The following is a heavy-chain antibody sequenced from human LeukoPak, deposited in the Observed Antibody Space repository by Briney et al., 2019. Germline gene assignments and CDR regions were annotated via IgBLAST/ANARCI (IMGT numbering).Heavy chain of an antibody. J-gene: IGHJ4*02. CDR1: GFTFSSYW. V-gene: IGHV3-74*01. CDR3: AEGYCSGGSCPSAPFYFDY. CDR2: INSDGSST. Sequence: GGSLRLSCAASGFTFSSYWMHWVRQAPGKGLVWVSRINSDGSSTSYADSVKGRFTISRDNAKNTLYLQMNSLRAEDTAVYYCAEGYCSGGSCPSAPFYFDYWGQGTLVTVSS. D-gene: IGHD2-15*01.